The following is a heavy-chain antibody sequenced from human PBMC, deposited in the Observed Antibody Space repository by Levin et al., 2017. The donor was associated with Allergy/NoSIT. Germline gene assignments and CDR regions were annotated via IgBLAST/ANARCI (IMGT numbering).Heavy chain of an antibody. CDR3: AREFDY. CDR1: GFTFSNYW. J-gene: IGHJ4*02. Sequence: GGSLRLSCAVSGFTFSNYWMHWVRQAPGKGLVWVSRINSDGIGTSYADSVKGRFTISRDTAKSTLYLQMNSLRAEDTAVYYCAREFDYWGQGTLVTVSS. CDR2: INSDGIGT. V-gene: IGHV3-74*01.